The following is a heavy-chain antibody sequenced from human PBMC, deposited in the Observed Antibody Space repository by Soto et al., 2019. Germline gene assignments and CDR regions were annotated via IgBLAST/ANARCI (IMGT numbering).Heavy chain of an antibody. CDR3: VRRSPEDAFDI. CDR1: GGSISSDGYS. Sequence: PSESLSLTCAVSGGSISSDGYSWSWIRQPPGKGLQWIGHIYEGGNTYYTPSLESRVAISTDKSKNQFSLRLSSVTAADTAVYYCVRRSPEDAFDIWGQGTMVTVSS. J-gene: IGHJ3*02. CDR2: IYEGGNT. V-gene: IGHV4-30-2*01.